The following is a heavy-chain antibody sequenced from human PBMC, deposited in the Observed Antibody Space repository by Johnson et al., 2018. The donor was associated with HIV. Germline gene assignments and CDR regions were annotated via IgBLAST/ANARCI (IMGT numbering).Heavy chain of an antibody. Sequence: QVQLVESGGGLVQPGGSLRLSCAASGFTFSSYGMHWVRQAPGKGLEWVAFIRYDGSEKYYVDSVKGRFTISRDNAKNSLYLQMNSLRAEDTAVYYCARRALHYDVLTDYPVAANAFDIWGQGTMVTVYS. D-gene: IGHD3-9*01. V-gene: IGHV3-30*02. CDR3: ARRALHYDVLTDYPVAANAFDI. J-gene: IGHJ3*02. CDR2: IRYDGSEK. CDR1: GFTFSSYG.